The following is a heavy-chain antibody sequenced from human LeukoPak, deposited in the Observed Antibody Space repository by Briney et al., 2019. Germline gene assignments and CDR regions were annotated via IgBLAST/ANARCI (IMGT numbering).Heavy chain of an antibody. V-gene: IGHV3-23*01. D-gene: IGHD4-17*01. CDR3: ALRLRPEGGDRWRGMDV. CDR2: ISGSGGST. Sequence: GGSLRLSCASSRFTLISYAMSWVRQAPGKGGEWVSAISGSGGSTYYADSVKGRFTISRDNSKNTLYLQMTSLRAEDKAVYYCALRLRPEGGDRWRGMDVWGQGTTVTVSS. CDR1: RFTLISYA. J-gene: IGHJ6*02.